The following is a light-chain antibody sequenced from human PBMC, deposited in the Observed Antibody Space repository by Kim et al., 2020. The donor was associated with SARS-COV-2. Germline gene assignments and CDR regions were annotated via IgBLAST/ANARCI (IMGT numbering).Light chain of an antibody. J-gene: IGKJ1*01. CDR1: QDISNH. CDR3: QQYHRYPVT. CDR2: AAS. Sequence: DIQMTQSPSSLSASVGDRVTITCRASQDISNHLVWFQQKPGKAPKSLIDAASSFQIGVPSQFSGSGSGTDFTLTINSLQSEDVATYYCQQYHRYPVTFGQGTKVDI. V-gene: IGKV1-16*02.